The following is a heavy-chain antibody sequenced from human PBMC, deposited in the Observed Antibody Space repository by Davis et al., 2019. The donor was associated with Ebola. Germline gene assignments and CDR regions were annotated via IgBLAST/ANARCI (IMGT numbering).Heavy chain of an antibody. CDR3: AAHTGVADPWGYYYGMDV. V-gene: IGHV1-58*01. Sequence: AASVKVSCKASGFTFSSSALQWVRQARGQRLEWIGWIVVGSGKTHYAQKFQERVTFTRDMSTNMAYMELSSLGSEDTAIYYCAAHTGVADPWGYYYGMDVWGQGTTVTVSS. CDR2: IVVGSGKT. J-gene: IGHJ6*02. CDR1: GFTFSSSA. D-gene: IGHD7-27*01.